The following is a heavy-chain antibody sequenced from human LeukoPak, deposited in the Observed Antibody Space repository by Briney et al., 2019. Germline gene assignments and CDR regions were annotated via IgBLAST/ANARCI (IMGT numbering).Heavy chain of an antibody. CDR1: GYTFTSYA. Sequence: ASVKVSCKASGYTFTSYAMHWVRQAPGQRLEWMGWINAGNGNTKYSQKFQGRVTITRDTSASTAYMELSSLRSEDTAVYYCARGFYRYSSSWFFDYWGQGTLVTVSS. CDR2: INAGNGNT. CDR3: ARGFYRYSSSWFFDY. V-gene: IGHV1-3*01. D-gene: IGHD6-13*01. J-gene: IGHJ4*02.